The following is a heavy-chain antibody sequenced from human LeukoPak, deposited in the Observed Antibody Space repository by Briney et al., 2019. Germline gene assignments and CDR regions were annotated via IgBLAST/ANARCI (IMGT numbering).Heavy chain of an antibody. CDR1: GDSVSSNSAA. Sequence: SQTLTLTCAISGDSVSSNSAAWNWIRQSPSRGLEWLGRTYYRSKWDNDYAVSVKSRITINPDASKNQFSLQLNSVTPEDTAVYYCARGATPPSGAFDIWGQGTMVTVSS. CDR2: TYYRSKWDN. CDR3: ARGATPPSGAFDI. D-gene: IGHD5-12*01. V-gene: IGHV6-1*01. J-gene: IGHJ3*02.